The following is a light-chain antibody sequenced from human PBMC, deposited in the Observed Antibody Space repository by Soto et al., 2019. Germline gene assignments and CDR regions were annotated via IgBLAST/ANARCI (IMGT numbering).Light chain of an antibody. CDR2: KAS. J-gene: IGKJ1*01. CDR1: QSVSSW. Sequence: IHMTQSPSTLSASLGDSVTITCRASQSVSSWLAWYQQKPGKAPKLLIYKASRLESGVPSRFSGSESGTEFTLTISNLQPDDFATYYCQQYNKFSTFGQGTKVDIK. V-gene: IGKV1-5*03. CDR3: QQYNKFST.